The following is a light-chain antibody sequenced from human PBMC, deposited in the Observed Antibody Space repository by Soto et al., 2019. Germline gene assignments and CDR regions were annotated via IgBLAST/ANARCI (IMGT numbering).Light chain of an antibody. V-gene: IGKV3-15*01. CDR2: GAS. CDR3: QQYSSWRT. CDR1: QSIESR. J-gene: IGKJ1*01. Sequence: IGMTQSPVTLSVSPGERATLSSRASQSIESRLACYQQSPGQAPRLLIYGASIRATGIPARFSGSGSGTEFPLTISGLQSADFGVYSCQQYSSWRTFGQATNVEFK.